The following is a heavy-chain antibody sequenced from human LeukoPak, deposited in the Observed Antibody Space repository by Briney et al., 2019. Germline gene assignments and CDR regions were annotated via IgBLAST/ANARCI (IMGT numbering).Heavy chain of an antibody. Sequence: GASVKVSCKASGYTFTGYYMHWVRHAPAQRLGWMGWMNPYNGGTKYAQKFQCRVTMTRDTSISTAYMELSGLRSDDTAVYYCARGGATIFTTWFDPWGQGTLVTVSS. CDR3: ARGGATIFTTWFDP. V-gene: IGHV1-2*02. CDR2: MNPYNGGT. J-gene: IGHJ5*02. D-gene: IGHD3-3*01. CDR1: GYTFTGYY.